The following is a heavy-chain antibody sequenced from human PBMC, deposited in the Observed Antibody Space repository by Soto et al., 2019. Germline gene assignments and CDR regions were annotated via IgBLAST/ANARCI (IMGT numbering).Heavy chain of an antibody. J-gene: IGHJ4*02. V-gene: IGHV4-34*01. D-gene: IGHD3-3*01. CDR3: ARGQDFWSGYPFDY. Sequence: SETLSLTCAVYGGSFSGYYWTWIRQPPGKGLEWIGEINHRGRTKYNPSHKSRVTISVDTSKNQFSLNLSSVTAADTAVYYCARGQDFWSGYPFDYWGPGTLVTVSS. CDR2: INHRGRT. CDR1: GGSFSGYY.